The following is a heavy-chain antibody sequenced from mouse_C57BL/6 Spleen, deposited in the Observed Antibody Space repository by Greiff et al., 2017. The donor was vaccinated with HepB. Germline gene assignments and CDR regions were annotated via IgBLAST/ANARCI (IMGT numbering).Heavy chain of an antibody. V-gene: IGHV5-17*01. CDR1: GFTFSDYG. Sequence: EVKVVESGGGLVKPGGSLKLSCAASGFTFSDYGMHWVRKAPEKGLEWVAYISSGSSTIYYADTVKGRFTISRDNAKNTLFLQMTSLRSEDTAMYYCARRGDYDVFYAMDYWGQGTSVTVSS. J-gene: IGHJ4*01. D-gene: IGHD2-4*01. CDR2: ISSGSSTI. CDR3: ARRGDYDVFYAMDY.